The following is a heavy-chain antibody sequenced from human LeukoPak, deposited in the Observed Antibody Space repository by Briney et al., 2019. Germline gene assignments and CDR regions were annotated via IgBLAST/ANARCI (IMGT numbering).Heavy chain of an antibody. V-gene: IGHV4-59*01. D-gene: IGHD4-17*01. J-gene: IGHJ6*02. CDR2: IYHTGST. Sequence: SETLSLTCTVSGASISGYYWSWIRQPPGKGLEWIGYIYHTGSTNYNPSLKSRVTLSLDTSRKQFSLKLSSVTPADTAVYYCARIMDYGAYLYYGLYVWGQGTTVTVSS. CDR3: ARIMDYGAYLYYGLYV. CDR1: GASISGYY.